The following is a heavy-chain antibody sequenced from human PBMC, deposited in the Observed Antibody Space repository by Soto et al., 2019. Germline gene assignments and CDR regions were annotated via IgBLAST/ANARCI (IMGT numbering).Heavy chain of an antibody. CDR3: ARRIKTFTNYFDY. Sequence: ASETLSLTCTVSGGSISSGGYYWSWIRQHPGKGLEWIGHIYYSGSTYYNPSLKSRVTISVDTSKNQFSLKLSSVTAADTAVYYCARRIKTFTNYFDYWGQGTLVTVSS. V-gene: IGHV4-31*03. D-gene: IGHD1-1*01. J-gene: IGHJ4*02. CDR1: GGSISSGGYY. CDR2: IYYSGST.